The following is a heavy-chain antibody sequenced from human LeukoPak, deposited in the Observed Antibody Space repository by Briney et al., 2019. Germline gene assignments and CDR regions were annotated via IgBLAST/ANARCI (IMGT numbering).Heavy chain of an antibody. D-gene: IGHD5-18*01. Sequence: PGGSLRLSCAASGFTFVSYAMTWVRQAPGKGLEWVSAINGGGDTTYYADSVKGRFTVSRDKSTNTLFLQMSSLRAEDSAMYYCAKALDTYGYMRSDNWGQGTLVTVSS. V-gene: IGHV3-23*01. J-gene: IGHJ4*02. CDR3: AKALDTYGYMRSDN. CDR2: INGGGDTT. CDR1: GFTFVSYA.